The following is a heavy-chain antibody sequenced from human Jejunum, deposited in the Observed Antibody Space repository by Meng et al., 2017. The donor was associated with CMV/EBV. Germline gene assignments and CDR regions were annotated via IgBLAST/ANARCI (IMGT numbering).Heavy chain of an antibody. J-gene: IGHJ4*02. CDR2: IKRKTDGGTR. D-gene: IGHD3-3*01. CDR1: G. Sequence: GMNWVRQAPGKGLEWVGRIKRKTDGGTRDYAAPVKGRFTISRDDSKNTLYLQMNSLETEDTAVYYCATGGYDVWSSFYTGYYFDYWGQGTPVTVSS. V-gene: IGHV3-15*01. CDR3: ATGGYDVWSSFYTGYYFDY.